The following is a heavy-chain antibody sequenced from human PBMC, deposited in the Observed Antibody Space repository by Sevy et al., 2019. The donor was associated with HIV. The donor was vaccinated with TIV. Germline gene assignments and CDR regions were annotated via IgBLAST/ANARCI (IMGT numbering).Heavy chain of an antibody. CDR2: VYTSGST. V-gene: IGHV4-61*02. CDR3: ARDNMIGDYSYMDV. J-gene: IGHJ6*03. D-gene: IGHD3-16*01. CDR1: AGSISSGSYY. Sequence: SETLCLTCTVSAGSISSGSYYWNWIRQPAGQGLEWIGRVYTSGSTNYNPSLRSRVTISVDTSKNQFSLKLSSVTAADTPVYYCARDNMIGDYSYMDVWGKGTTVTVSS.